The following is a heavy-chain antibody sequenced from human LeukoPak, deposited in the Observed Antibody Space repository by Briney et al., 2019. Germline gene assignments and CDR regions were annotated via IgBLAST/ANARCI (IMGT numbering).Heavy chain of an antibody. CDR1: GYTFTSCG. Sequence: GASVKVSCKASGYTFTSCGISWVRQAPGQGLEWMGWISAYNGNTNYAQKLRGRVTMTTDTSTSTAYMELRSLRSDDTAVYYCARDGAAAGTFVTWFDPWGQGTLVTVSS. D-gene: IGHD6-13*01. V-gene: IGHV1-18*01. J-gene: IGHJ5*01. CDR2: ISAYNGNT. CDR3: ARDGAAAGTFVTWFDP.